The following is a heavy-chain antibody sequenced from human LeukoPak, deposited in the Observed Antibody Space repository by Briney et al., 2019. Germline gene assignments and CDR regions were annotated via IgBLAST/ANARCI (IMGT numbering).Heavy chain of an antibody. CDR2: INPNSGGT. CDR1: GYSFSDYH. CDR3: ARVLVRYYASGNLYYYGMDV. J-gene: IGHJ6*02. D-gene: IGHD3-10*01. Sequence: ASVKVSCKASGYSFSDYHMHWVRQAPGQGLEWMGWINPNSGGTNYAQKFQGRVTMTRDTSISTAYMELSRLRSDDTAVYYCARVLVRYYASGNLYYYGMDVWGQGTTVTVSS. V-gene: IGHV1-2*02.